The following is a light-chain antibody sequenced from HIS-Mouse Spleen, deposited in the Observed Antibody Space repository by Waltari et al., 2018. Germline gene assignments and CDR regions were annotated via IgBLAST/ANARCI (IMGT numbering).Light chain of an antibody. CDR2: WAS. CDR3: QQYYSTPQT. Sequence: DIVMTQSPDSLAVSLGERATINCKSSQSVLYSSNNKNDLAWYQQKPGQPPKLLIYWASTRESGVPDRFSDSGSGTDFTLTISSLQAEDVAVYYCQQYYSTPQTFGQGTKLEIK. J-gene: IGKJ2*01. V-gene: IGKV4-1*01. CDR1: QSVLYSSNNKND.